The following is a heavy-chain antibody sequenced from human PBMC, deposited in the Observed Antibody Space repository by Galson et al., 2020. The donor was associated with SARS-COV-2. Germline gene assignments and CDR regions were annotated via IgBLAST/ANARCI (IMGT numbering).Heavy chain of an antibody. CDR1: GRSFRGYY. CDR3: ARGRRDVNMILMIATSASYYFDF. Sequence: SQTLSLTCAVYGRSFRGYYRDQVRQPPGQGLERIGEINRPRNINYNPSLSIRDTISKDTSKNQFYQRLRSGTAADTSTYFCARGRRDVNMILMIATSASYYFDFWGQGSLVTVSS. D-gene: IGHD2-21*01. V-gene: IGHV4-34*01. CDR2: INRPRNI. J-gene: IGHJ4*02.